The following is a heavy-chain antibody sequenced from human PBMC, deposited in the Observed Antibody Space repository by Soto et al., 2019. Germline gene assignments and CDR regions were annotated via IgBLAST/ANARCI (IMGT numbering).Heavy chain of an antibody. CDR2: ITPHRGGT. V-gene: IGHV1-2*04. D-gene: IGHD6-19*01. J-gene: IGHJ6*02. CDR3: AREVGYSSGWFLDSAYYYYGRDV. CDR1: GYTFTSHY. Sequence: GASVKGSCKGSGYTFTSHYMHWVRHALGQGHEGVGWITPHRGGTNYAPKFQRWVTMTRDTSISTAYMELSRLRSDDTAVYYCAREVGYSSGWFLDSAYYYYGRDVWGQGTTVTV.